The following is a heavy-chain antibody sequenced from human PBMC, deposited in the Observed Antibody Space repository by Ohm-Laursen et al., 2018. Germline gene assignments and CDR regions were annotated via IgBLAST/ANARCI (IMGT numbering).Heavy chain of an antibody. CDR2: ISDSGGNT. Sequence: SLRLSCSASGFTFSSLAMNWVRQAPGKGLEWVSTISDSGGNTYFADSVKGRFTISRDNSKNTLYLQMNGLRAEDTAVYYCARTNFLDYWGQGTLVTVSS. V-gene: IGHV3-23*01. CDR1: GFTFSSLA. CDR3: ARTNFLDY. J-gene: IGHJ4*02.